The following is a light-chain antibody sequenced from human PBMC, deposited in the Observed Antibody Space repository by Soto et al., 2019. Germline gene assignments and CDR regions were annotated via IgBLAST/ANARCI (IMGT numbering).Light chain of an antibody. CDR2: DAS. CDR1: QGISSA. Sequence: AIQLTQSPSSLSASVGDRVTITCRASQGISSALAWYQQKPGKAPKLLIYDASSLESGVPSRFSGSGSGTDLTLTISILHPEDFATYYCQQFKSYPLALTFGGGTKVEIK. V-gene: IGKV1-13*02. CDR3: QQFKSYPLALT. J-gene: IGKJ4*01.